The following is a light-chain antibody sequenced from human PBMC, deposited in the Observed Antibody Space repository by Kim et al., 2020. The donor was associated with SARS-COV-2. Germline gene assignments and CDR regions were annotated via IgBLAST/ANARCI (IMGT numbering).Light chain of an antibody. J-gene: IGLJ3*02. CDR3: SSYTSSSTLV. V-gene: IGLV2-14*03. CDR2: DVS. CDR1: SSDVGGYNY. Sequence: GQSITLSCTGTSSDVGGYNYVSWYQQHPGKAPKLMIYDVSNRPSGVSNRFSGSKSGNTASLTISGPQAEDEADYYCSSYTSSSTLVFGGGTQLTVL.